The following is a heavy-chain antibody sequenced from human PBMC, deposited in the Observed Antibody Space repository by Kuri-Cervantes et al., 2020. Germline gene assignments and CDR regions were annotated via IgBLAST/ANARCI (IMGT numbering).Heavy chain of an antibody. V-gene: IGHV3-21*04. J-gene: IGHJ4*02. CDR2: IDSTSRHI. CDR1: GFSLSTFK. Sequence: GESLKISCAASGFSLSTFKMNWVRQAPGKGLEWVSSIDSTSRHIYYADSVKGRFTISRDNSRSTLFLQMNSLRAEDTALYYCAGGSSGWFWDYWGQGTLVTVSS. CDR3: AGGSSGWFWDY. D-gene: IGHD6-19*01.